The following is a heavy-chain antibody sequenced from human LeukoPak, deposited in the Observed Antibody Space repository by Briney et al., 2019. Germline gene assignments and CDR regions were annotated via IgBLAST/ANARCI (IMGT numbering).Heavy chain of an antibody. J-gene: IGHJ4*02. CDR3: ARHGSGWSFDY. CDR1: GGSISTYY. Sequence: SETLSLTCKVSGGSISTYYWSWFRQPPGKGLEWIGYIYNSGSATYNPSLKSRVTISVDTSKNQVSLKLTSVSTTDTAVYYCARHGSGWSFDYWGQGVLVTVSS. CDR2: IYNSGSA. D-gene: IGHD6-19*01. V-gene: IGHV4-59*01.